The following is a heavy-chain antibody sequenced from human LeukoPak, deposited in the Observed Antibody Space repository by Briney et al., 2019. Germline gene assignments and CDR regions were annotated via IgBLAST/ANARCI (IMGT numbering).Heavy chain of an antibody. D-gene: IGHD6-19*01. CDR1: GYTFTSYD. Sequence: ASVKVSCKASGYTFTSYDINWVRQATGQGLEWMGWMNPNSGNTGYAQKFQGRVTMTRNTSISTAYMELSSLRSEDTAVYYCARAGIAVAGIRYNWFDPWGQGTLVTVSS. J-gene: IGHJ5*02. CDR2: MNPNSGNT. V-gene: IGHV1-8*01. CDR3: ARAGIAVAGIRYNWFDP.